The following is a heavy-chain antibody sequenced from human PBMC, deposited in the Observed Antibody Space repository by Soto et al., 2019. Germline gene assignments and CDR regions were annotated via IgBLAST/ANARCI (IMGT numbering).Heavy chain of an antibody. V-gene: IGHV4-31*03. Sequence: QVQLQESGPGLVKPSQTLSLTCTVSGGSISSGGYYWSWIRQHPGKGLEWIGYIYYSGSTYYNPSLKSRVTITVDTAKNQFSLKLSSVTAADTAVYYCASDNALLWFGELYYYGMDVWGQGTTVTVSS. CDR1: GGSISSGGYY. J-gene: IGHJ6*02. CDR2: IYYSGST. D-gene: IGHD3-10*01. CDR3: ASDNALLWFGELYYYGMDV.